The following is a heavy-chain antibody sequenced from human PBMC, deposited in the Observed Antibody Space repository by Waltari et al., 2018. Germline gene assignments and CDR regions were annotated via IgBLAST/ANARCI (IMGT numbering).Heavy chain of an antibody. J-gene: IGHJ4*02. CDR1: GHILSDCA. D-gene: IGHD4-17*01. CDR2: ISAKRNST. V-gene: IGHV3-23*01. CDR3: ARAPTVTTWTDY. Sequence: AQLLESGGGTVQQGGSMRLPCAGSGHILSDCAMSWVRQAPGKVLECISAISAKRNSTYYIDSVNGRFTISRDHSKNSLSLQMNNLRAEDTAVYYCARAPTVTTWTDYWGQGTLVTVSS.